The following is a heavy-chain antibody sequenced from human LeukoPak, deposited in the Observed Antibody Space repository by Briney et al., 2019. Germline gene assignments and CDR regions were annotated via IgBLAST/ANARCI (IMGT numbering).Heavy chain of an antibody. CDR1: GYSFTGYY. D-gene: IGHD2-2*01. V-gene: IGHV1-2*02. CDR3: AREARQRYCSSTSCLNYYYYMDV. Sequence: ASVKVSCKASGYSFTGYYMHWVRQAPGQGLEWMGWINPNSGGTNYAQKFQGRVTMTRDTPISTAYMELSRLRSDDTAVYYCAREARQRYCSSTSCLNYYYYMDVWGKGTTVTVSS. J-gene: IGHJ6*03. CDR2: INPNSGGT.